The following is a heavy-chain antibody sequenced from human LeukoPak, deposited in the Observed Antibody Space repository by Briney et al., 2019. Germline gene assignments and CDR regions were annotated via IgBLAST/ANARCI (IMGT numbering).Heavy chain of an antibody. Sequence: PGGSLRLSCAASGFIFSSYGMHWVRQAPGKGLEWVAVISYDGSNKYYADSVKGRFTISRDNSKNTLYLQMNSLRAEDTAVYYCAKAGYCSGGSCLYFDYWGQGTLVTVSS. J-gene: IGHJ4*02. CDR3: AKAGYCSGGSCLYFDY. D-gene: IGHD2-15*01. CDR1: GFIFSSYG. CDR2: ISYDGSNK. V-gene: IGHV3-30*18.